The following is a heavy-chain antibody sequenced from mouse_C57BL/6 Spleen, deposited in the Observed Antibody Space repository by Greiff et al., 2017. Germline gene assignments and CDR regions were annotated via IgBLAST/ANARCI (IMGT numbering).Heavy chain of an antibody. V-gene: IGHV1-64*01. J-gene: IGHJ4*01. CDR1: GYTFTSYW. D-gene: IGHD2-3*01. Sequence: QVQLKQPGAELVKPGASVKLSCKASGYTFTSYWMHWVKQRPGQGLEWIGMIHPNSGSTNYNEKFKSKATLTVDKSSSTAYMQLSSLTSEDSAVYYCAKVYDPYAMDYWGQGTSVTVSS. CDR2: IHPNSGST. CDR3: AKVYDPYAMDY.